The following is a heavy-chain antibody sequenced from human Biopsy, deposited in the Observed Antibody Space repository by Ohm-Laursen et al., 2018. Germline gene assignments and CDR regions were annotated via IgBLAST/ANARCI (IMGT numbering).Heavy chain of an antibody. CDR3: ASDLNGDPSAFDY. CDR1: GFTFTNYA. CDR2: IDSSAAST. Sequence: SLRLSCAASGFTFTNYAMNWVRQAPVKGLDWVSSIDSSAASTFYADSVEGRFTISRDNSKNTLFLQMNSLRAADTAIYYCASDLNGDPSAFDYWGQGTPVTVSS. V-gene: IGHV3-23*01. J-gene: IGHJ4*02. D-gene: IGHD4-17*01.